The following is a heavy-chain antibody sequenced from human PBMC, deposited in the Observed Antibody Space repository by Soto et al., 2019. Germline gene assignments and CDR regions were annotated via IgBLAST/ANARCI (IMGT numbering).Heavy chain of an antibody. J-gene: IGHJ4*02. CDR1: GGSVNSGHYY. CDR3: ARSGAGSGWL. V-gene: IGHV4-61*01. CDR2: IYYSGST. D-gene: IGHD6-19*01. Sequence: QVQLQESGPGLVRTSETLSLTCAVSGGSVNSGHYYWSWSRQPPGRGLEWIGFIYYSGSTSYNPSLQSRVTISLDTSNNQFSLKMSSVTASDTAVYYCARSGAGSGWLGGQGTLVTVSS.